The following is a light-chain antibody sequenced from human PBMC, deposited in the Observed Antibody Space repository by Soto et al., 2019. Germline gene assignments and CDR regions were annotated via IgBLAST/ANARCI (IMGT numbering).Light chain of an antibody. CDR1: QSVSSK. V-gene: IGKV3-15*01. Sequence: EIVMTQSPATLSVSPGEGATLSCRASQSVSSKLAWYQQKPGQAPRLLIYVASTRATGIPARFSGSGSGTEFTLIISSLQSEDSAVYYCQQYNSWLRPFGQGTKVEIK. J-gene: IGKJ1*01. CDR3: QQYNSWLRP. CDR2: VAS.